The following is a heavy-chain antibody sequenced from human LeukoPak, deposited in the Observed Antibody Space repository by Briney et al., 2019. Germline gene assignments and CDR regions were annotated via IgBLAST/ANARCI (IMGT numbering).Heavy chain of an antibody. D-gene: IGHD2-15*01. CDR3: ARVLRYCSGGNCYSGGLGYMDV. CDR2: INWNGGST. CDR1: GFTFDDYG. Sequence: GGSLRLSCAASGFTFDDYGLSWVRQAPGKGLEWVSGINWNGGSTGYADSVKGRFTISRDNAKNSLYLQMNSLRAEDTAVYYCARVLRYCSGGNCYSGGLGYMDVWGKGTTVTISS. V-gene: IGHV3-20*04. J-gene: IGHJ6*03.